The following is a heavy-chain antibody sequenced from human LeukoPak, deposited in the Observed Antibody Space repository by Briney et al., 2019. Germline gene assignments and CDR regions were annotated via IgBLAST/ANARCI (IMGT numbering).Heavy chain of an antibody. CDR2: IYPRGDSP. V-gene: IGHV1-46*01. D-gene: IGHD2-21*01. CDR3: ASVLYSGPPSYPGRYFFHY. J-gene: IGHJ4*02. CDR1: GYTFSSYD. Sequence: ASVKVSCKASGYTFSSYDMHWVQQAPGQGLEWMAIIYPRGDSPSHAQKFQGRVTMTRDTSTSTVCMELSSLRSEDTAVSYRASVLYSGPPSYPGRYFFHYWGQGTLVTVSS.